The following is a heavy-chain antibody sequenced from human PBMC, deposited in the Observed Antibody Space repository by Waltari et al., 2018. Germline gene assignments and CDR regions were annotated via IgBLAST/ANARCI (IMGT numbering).Heavy chain of an antibody. Sequence: QQLLQASGPGLLRPSELLSLPCSGSGDYHDRTCYGWPWIRQPPGKGLELIGSFYYIGNTYYKPSLKSRITISVDASKNQYFLQLSSGTAADTAIYYCARPGRIGGGSLRGLDYWGQGILVTVSS. CDR2: FYYIGNT. V-gene: IGHV4-39*01. D-gene: IGHD2-15*01. CDR3: ARPGRIGGGSLRGLDY. CDR1: GDYHDRTCYG. J-gene: IGHJ4*02.